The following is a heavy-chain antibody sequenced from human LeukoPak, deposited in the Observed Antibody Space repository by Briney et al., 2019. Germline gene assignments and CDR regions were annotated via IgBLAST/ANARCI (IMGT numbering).Heavy chain of an antibody. CDR1: GGSISSYY. D-gene: IGHD5-18*01. Sequence: SETLSLTCTVSGGSISSYYWSWIRQPPGKGLEWIGYIYYSGSTNYNPSLKSRVTIPVDSSKSQFSLKLSSVTAADTAVYYCARTTEGGYTYDFFYYYYMDVWGKGTTVTISS. V-gene: IGHV4-59*01. CDR3: ARTTEGGYTYDFFYYYYMDV. J-gene: IGHJ6*03. CDR2: IYYSGST.